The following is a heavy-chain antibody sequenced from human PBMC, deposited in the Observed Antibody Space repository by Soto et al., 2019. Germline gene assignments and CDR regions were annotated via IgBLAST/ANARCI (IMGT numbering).Heavy chain of an antibody. V-gene: IGHV3-48*02. CDR3: AREDILGVRSFDY. Sequence: QPGGSLRLSCAASGFTFSGYTVNWVRQAPGKGLEWVSYISSGSKTIYYADSVKGRFTVSRDNAKNSQYLQMNSLRDEDTAVYYCAREDILGVRSFDYWGQGTLVTVSS. J-gene: IGHJ4*02. CDR1: GFTFSGYT. CDR2: ISSGSKTI. D-gene: IGHD3-9*01.